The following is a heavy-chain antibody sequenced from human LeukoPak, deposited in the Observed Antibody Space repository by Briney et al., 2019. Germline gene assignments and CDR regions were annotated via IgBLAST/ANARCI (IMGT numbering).Heavy chain of an antibody. CDR2: IHYSGST. CDR1: GGSMNNFY. V-gene: IGHV4-59*01. D-gene: IGHD3-3*01. CDR3: ARLFWSDSHSFDY. J-gene: IGHJ4*02. Sequence: SETLSLTCTVSGGSMNNFYWTWIRQPPGKGLEWIGYIHYSGSTNYNPSLKSRVTISLDTSKNQFSLKLSSVTAADTAVYYCARLFWSDSHSFDYWGQGTLVTVSS.